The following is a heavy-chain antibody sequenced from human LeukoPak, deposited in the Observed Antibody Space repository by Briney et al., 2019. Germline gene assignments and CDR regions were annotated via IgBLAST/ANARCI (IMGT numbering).Heavy chain of an antibody. J-gene: IGHJ5*02. CDR3: AKDYDVLTGYHHDTWFDP. V-gene: IGHV1-46*01. Sequence: ASVKVSCKASGYTFSSYYFHWVRQAPGQGLEWMGLINPSGGATSFAQKFRGRVTMTRDMSTGTVFMELSSLRSDDTAVYFCAKDYDVLTGYHHDTWFDPWGKGTLVTVSS. CDR2: INPSGGAT. D-gene: IGHD3-9*01. CDR1: GYTFSSYY.